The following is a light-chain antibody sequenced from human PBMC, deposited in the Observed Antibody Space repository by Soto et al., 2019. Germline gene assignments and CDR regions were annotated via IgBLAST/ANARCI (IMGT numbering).Light chain of an antibody. CDR1: QSVSSS. CDR2: GAS. J-gene: IGKJ4*01. V-gene: IGKV3-15*01. Sequence: IVMTQSPATLSVSPGGRATLSCRASQSVSSSLAWYQQKRGQAPRLLIYGASTRATGIPARFSGSGSGTEFTLTISSLQSEDFAIYYCQQYDNWPLTFGGGTKVAIK. CDR3: QQYDNWPLT.